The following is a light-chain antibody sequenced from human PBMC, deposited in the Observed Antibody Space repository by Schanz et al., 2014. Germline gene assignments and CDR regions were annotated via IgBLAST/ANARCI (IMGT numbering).Light chain of an antibody. CDR2: AAS. CDR1: QSISSW. J-gene: IGKJ1*01. CDR3: QQANSFPRT. V-gene: IGKV1-12*01. Sequence: DIQMTQSPSTLSASVTDRVTITCRASQSISSWLAWYQQKPGKAPELLIYAASSLESGVPSRFSGSGSGTDFTLTISSLQPEDFATYYCQQANSFPRTFGQGTKVEIK.